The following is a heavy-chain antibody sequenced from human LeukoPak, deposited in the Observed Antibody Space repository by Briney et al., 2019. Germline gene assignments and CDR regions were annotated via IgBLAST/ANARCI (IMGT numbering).Heavy chain of an antibody. J-gene: IGHJ5*02. D-gene: IGHD6-13*01. CDR3: ARVRVGIAAAGTLRGFDP. CDR2: INPSGGST. Sequence: ASVKVSCKASGYTFTSYYMHWVRQAPGQGLEWMGIINPSGGSTSYAQKFQGRVTMTRDMSTSTVYMELSSVRSEDTAVYYCARVRVGIAAAGTLRGFDPWGQGTLVTVSS. V-gene: IGHV1-46*01. CDR1: GYTFTSYY.